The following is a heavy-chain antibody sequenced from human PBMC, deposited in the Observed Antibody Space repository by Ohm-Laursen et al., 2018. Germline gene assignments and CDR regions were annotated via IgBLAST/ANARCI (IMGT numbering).Heavy chain of an antibody. J-gene: IGHJ4*02. CDR1: GFTFSSYW. V-gene: IGHV3-74*01. D-gene: IGHD4-23*01. CDR3: VKDYGGTFYYFDY. CDR2: INSDGSST. Sequence: SLRLSCSASGFTFSSYWMHWVRQAPGKGLVWVSRINSDGSSTSYADSVKGRFTISRDNAKNTLYLQMNSLRPEDTALYYCVKDYGGTFYYFDYWGQGTLVTVSS.